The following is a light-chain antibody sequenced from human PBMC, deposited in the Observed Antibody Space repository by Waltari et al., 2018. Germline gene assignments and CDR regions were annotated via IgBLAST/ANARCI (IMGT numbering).Light chain of an antibody. CDR1: SSNIGAGYD. CDR2: GNM. J-gene: IGLJ3*02. CDR3: QSYDTSLSLSV. Sequence: QSVLTQPPSVSGAPGQRVTISCTGSSSNIGAGYDVHWYQQFPGTAPKLRIYGNMSRPSGVPGRFAGSKSGVSASLALTGLQAEDEADYYCQSYDTSLSLSVFGGGTKLTVL. V-gene: IGLV1-40*01.